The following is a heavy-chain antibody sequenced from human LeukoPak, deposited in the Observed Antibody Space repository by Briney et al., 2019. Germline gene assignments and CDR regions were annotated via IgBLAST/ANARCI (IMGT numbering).Heavy chain of an antibody. CDR3: ARYGSGKGIDY. CDR1: GFIFSNYG. CDR2: IWYDGSNK. V-gene: IGHV3-33*01. J-gene: IGHJ4*02. Sequence: GGSLRLSCAASGFIFSNYGIHWVRQARGKGLEWVAVIWYDGSNKYYADCVKGRFTISRDNSKNTLYLQMNSLRSEDTAVYYCARYGSGKGIDYWGQGTLVTVSS. D-gene: IGHD3-10*01.